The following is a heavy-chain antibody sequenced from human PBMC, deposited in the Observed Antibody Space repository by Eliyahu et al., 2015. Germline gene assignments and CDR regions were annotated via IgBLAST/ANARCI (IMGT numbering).Heavy chain of an antibody. CDR1: GFPXSSXG. D-gene: IGHD5-12*01. CDR3: AKESPGTRWLRGALDY. V-gene: IGHV3-30*18. Sequence: QVQLVESGGGVVQPGRSLRLSCAXSGFPXSSXGMHWVRQAPGKGLEWVAVISYDGSNKYYADSVKGRFTISRDNSKNTLYLQMNSLRAEDTAVYYCAKESPGTRWLRGALDYWGQGTLVTVSS. J-gene: IGHJ4*02. CDR2: ISYDGSNK.